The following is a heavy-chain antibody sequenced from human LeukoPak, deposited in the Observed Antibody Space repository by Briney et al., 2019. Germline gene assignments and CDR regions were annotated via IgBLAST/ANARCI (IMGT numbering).Heavy chain of an antibody. CDR1: GGSISSYY. J-gene: IGHJ6*03. Sequence: SETLSLTCTVSGGSISSYYWSWIRQPPGKGLEWIGYIYYSGSTNYNPSLKSRVTISVDTSKNQFSLKLSSVTAADTAVYYCARGYSYGFYMDVWGKGTTVTVSS. CDR3: ARGYSYGFYMDV. D-gene: IGHD5-18*01. V-gene: IGHV4-59*08. CDR2: IYYSGST.